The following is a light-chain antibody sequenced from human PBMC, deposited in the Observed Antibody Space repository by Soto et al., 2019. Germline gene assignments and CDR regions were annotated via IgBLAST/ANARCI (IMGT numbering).Light chain of an antibody. CDR2: EVS. CDR3: SSYTSSSTPSV. J-gene: IGLJ1*01. Sequence: QSALTQPRSVSGSPGHSVTISCTGTSSDVGGYNYVSWYQQHPGKAPKLMIYEVSNRPSGVSNRFSGSKSGNTASLTISGLQAEAEADYYCSSYTSSSTPSVFGTGTKVTVL. V-gene: IGLV2-14*01. CDR1: SSDVGGYNY.